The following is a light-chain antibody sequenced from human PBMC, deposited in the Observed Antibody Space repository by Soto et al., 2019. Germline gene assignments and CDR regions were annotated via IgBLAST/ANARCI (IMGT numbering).Light chain of an antibody. J-gene: IGKJ4*01. CDR1: QGIRHD. CDR2: AAS. Sequence: AIEMTQSPSSLSVSVGDRVTITCRASQGIRHDLGWYQQKPGKAPELLIYAASILQSGVPSRFSGSGSGTDFTLTITSLQPEDFAIYYCLRDYTYPRTFGGGTKVDIK. V-gene: IGKV1-6*01. CDR3: LRDYTYPRT.